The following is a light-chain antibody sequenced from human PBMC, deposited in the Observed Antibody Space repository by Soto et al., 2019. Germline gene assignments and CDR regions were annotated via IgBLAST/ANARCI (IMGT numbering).Light chain of an antibody. CDR3: QQSYSTPT. J-gene: IGKJ3*01. V-gene: IGKV1-39*01. CDR1: QSISSY. CDR2: AAS. Sequence: DIQMTQSPSSLSASVGDRVTITCRASQSISSYLNWYQQKPGKAPKLLIYAASSLQSGVPSRFSGSGSGTDFTLTISSLQPEAFANYYCQQSYSTPTFGPGTKVDIK.